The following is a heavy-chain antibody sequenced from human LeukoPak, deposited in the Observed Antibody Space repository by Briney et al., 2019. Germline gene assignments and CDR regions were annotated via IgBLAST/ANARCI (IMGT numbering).Heavy chain of an antibody. D-gene: IGHD3-22*01. CDR2: ISSSGST. CDR3: ARGPYSYGSSGAFDI. CDR1: GGSISNNNYF. V-gene: IGHV4-39*07. Sequence: SETLSLTCNVFGGSISNNNYFWAWIRQPPGKGLEWIGRISSSGSTNYNPSLKSRVTISVDTSKNQFSLKLSSVTAADTAVYFCARGPYSYGSSGAFDIWGQGTMVTVSS. J-gene: IGHJ3*02.